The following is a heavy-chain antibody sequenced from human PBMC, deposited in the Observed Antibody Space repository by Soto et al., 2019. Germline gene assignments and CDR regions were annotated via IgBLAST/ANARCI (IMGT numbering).Heavy chain of an antibody. Sequence: SQTLSLTCAISGDSVSGNSAAWNWIRQSPSRGLEWLGRTYYRSRWYNDYAVSVKSRITVTPDTSKNQFSLHLNSVTPEDTAVYYCAREFPYSVRSDSHLDDWSQRALV. D-gene: IGHD2-21*01. CDR2: TYYRSRWYN. V-gene: IGHV6-1*01. CDR1: GDSVSGNSAA. J-gene: IGHJ4*02. CDR3: AREFPYSVRSDSHLDD.